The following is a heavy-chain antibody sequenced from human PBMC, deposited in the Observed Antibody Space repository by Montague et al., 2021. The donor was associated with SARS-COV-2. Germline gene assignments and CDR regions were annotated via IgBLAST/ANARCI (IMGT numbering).Heavy chain of an antibody. CDR3: TRGTGPRSITLFGVIISGHVFDI. CDR2: INQSGRT. CDR1: GGSFSGYY. J-gene: IGHJ3*02. V-gene: IGHV4-34*01. Sequence: SETLSLTCAVYGGSFSGYYWSWIRQPPEKGLEWIGEINQSGRTNNNPSLKSRVIISVDTSKNQFSLKLSSVTAADTAVYYCTRGTGPRSITLFGVIISGHVFDIWGQGTMVTVSS. D-gene: IGHD3-3*01.